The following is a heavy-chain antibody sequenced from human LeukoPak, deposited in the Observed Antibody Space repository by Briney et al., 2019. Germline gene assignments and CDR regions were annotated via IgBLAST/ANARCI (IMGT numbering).Heavy chain of an antibody. V-gene: IGHV3-48*01. Sequence: PGGSLRLSCAASGFTFSRYSMNWVRQAPGKGLEWVSYISSRSSTIYYADSVKGRFTISRDNAKNSLFLQMNSLRAEDTAVYYCARGDCSGGSCYLSLTTIDYWGQGTLVTVSS. CDR2: ISSRSSTI. J-gene: IGHJ4*02. CDR3: ARGDCSGGSCYLSLTTIDY. D-gene: IGHD2-15*01. CDR1: GFTFSRYS.